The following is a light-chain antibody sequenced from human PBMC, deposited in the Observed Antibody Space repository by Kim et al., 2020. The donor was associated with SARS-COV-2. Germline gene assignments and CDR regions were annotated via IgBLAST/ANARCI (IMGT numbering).Light chain of an antibody. CDR3: QAWDSSTGV. J-gene: IGLJ2*01. CDR1: KLGDKY. CDR2: QDS. V-gene: IGLV3-1*01. Sequence: SGSPGQTASITCSGYKLGDKYACWYQQKPGQSPVLVIYQDSKRPSGIPERFSGSNSGNTATLTISGTQAMDEADYYCQAWDSSTGVFGGGTQLTVL.